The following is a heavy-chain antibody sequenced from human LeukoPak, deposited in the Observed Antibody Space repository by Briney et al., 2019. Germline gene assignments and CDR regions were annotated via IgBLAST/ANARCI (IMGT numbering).Heavy chain of an antibody. CDR3: ATGTPSTYDFWSVADY. J-gene: IGHJ4*02. CDR2: FDPEDGET. Sequence: GASVKVSCKFSGYTLTELSMHWVRQAPGKGLEWMGGFDPEDGETIYAQKFQGRVTMTEDTSTDTAYMELSSLRSEDTAVYYCATGTPSTYDFWSVADYWGQGTLVTVSS. D-gene: IGHD3-3*01. CDR1: GYTLTELS. V-gene: IGHV1-24*01.